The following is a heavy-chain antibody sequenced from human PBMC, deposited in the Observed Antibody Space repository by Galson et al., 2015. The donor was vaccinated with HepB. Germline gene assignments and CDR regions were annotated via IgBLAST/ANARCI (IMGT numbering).Heavy chain of an antibody. J-gene: IGHJ4*02. CDR1: GVIFSNYA. Sequence: SCKASGVIFSNYAISWLRQAPGQGLEWMGGIIPLFGSANYAQKFQGRVTITADESTRTTYMEVSSLRFEDTALYYCARQYDISGYYAYWGQGTLVTVSS. V-gene: IGHV1-69*01. D-gene: IGHD3-22*01. CDR3: ARQYDISGYYAY. CDR2: IIPLFGSA.